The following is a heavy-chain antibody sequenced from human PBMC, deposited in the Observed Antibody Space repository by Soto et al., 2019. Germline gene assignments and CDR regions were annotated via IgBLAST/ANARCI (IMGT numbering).Heavy chain of an antibody. D-gene: IGHD6-13*01. Sequence: GGSLRLSCAASGFTLSSYSMNWVRQAPGKGLEWVSYISSSSSTIYYADSVKGRFTISRDNAKNSLYLQMNSLRAEDTAAYYCAAGIAELGFIDYRGQGTLVTVSS. J-gene: IGHJ4*02. V-gene: IGHV3-48*01. CDR1: GFTLSSYS. CDR3: AAGIAELGFIDY. CDR2: ISSSSSTI.